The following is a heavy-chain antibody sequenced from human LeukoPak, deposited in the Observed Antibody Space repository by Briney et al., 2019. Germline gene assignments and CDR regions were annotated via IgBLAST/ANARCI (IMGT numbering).Heavy chain of an antibody. CDR1: GFTFKSYA. V-gene: IGHV3-64*05. Sequence: GSLSLSCSASGFTFKSYAMHWVRQAPGKGLEYVSSINTNGTNTYYADSVKGRFTISRDNYRNTVYVQMNSLTPEDTAVYYCVKGLDYSSSQMDSWGQRTLVTVSS. D-gene: IGHD6-6*01. CDR3: VKGLDYSSSQMDS. CDR2: INTNGTNT. J-gene: IGHJ4*02.